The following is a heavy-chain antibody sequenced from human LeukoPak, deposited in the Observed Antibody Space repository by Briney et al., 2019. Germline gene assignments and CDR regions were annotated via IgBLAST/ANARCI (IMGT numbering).Heavy chain of an antibody. J-gene: IGHJ4*02. Sequence: ASVKVSCKASGYNFTTYGIGWVRQAPGQGLEWMGWISADKGNINYAQKLQDRVILTTDTSTSTAYMDLRSLRSDDTAVYYCARDNQKYYYDSSGPKDYWGQGTLVTVSS. CDR1: GYNFTTYG. D-gene: IGHD3-22*01. CDR3: ARDNQKYYYDSSGPKDY. CDR2: ISADKGNI. V-gene: IGHV1-18*01.